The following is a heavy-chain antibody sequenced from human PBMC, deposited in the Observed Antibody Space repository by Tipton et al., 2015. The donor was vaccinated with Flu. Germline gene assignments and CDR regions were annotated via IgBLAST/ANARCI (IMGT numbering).Heavy chain of an antibody. D-gene: IGHD2-21*01. J-gene: IGHJ4*02. CDR3: AASPWGLHGDSYFEL. CDR1: GGSISSYY. V-gene: IGHV4-59*03. Sequence: TLSLTCTVSGGSISSYYWSWIRQSPGKGLEWIAYIYYAGGINYNPSLKSRATISVDTPRNQFSLKLSAVTAADTAVYYCAASPWGLHGDSYFELWGREALVTVSS. CDR2: IYYAGGI.